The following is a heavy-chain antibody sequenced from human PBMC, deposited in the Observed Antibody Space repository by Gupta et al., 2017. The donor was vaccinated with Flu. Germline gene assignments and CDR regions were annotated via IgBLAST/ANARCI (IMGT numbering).Heavy chain of an antibody. CDR2: IDPNTGGT. CDR3: ARVDISVTGLYFDF. J-gene: IGHJ4*02. Sequence: SGYSSTGYYIHWVRQAPGRRLEWMGWIDPNTGGTNYAQEFQGRVALTRDTSISTAYMELGRVRSDDTAVYYCARVDISVTGLYFDFWGLGTLVTVSS. V-gene: IGHV1-2*02. CDR1: GYSSTGYY. D-gene: IGHD6-19*01.